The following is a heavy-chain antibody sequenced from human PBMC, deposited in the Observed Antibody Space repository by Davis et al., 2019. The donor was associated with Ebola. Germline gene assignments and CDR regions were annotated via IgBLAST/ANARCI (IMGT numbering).Heavy chain of an antibody. Sequence: AASVKVSCKASGYTFTSYYMHWVRQAPGQGLEWMGIINPSGGSTSYAQKFQGRVTMTRDTSTSTVYMELSSLRSEDTAVYYCAREKSRDFDWLIFDYWGQGTLVTVSS. V-gene: IGHV1-46*01. D-gene: IGHD3-9*01. CDR2: INPSGGST. CDR3: AREKSRDFDWLIFDY. J-gene: IGHJ4*02. CDR1: GYTFTSYY.